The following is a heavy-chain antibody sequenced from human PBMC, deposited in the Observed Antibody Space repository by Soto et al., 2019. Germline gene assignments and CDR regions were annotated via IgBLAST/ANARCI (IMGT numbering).Heavy chain of an antibody. CDR1: GFTFSSYA. D-gene: IGHD2-2*01. Sequence: PGGSLRLSCAASGFTFSSYAMSWVRQAPGKGLEWVSAISGSGGSTYYADSVKGRFTISRDNSKNTLYLQMNSLRAEDTAVYYWASDSYCSSTSCLYYYYGMDVWGQGTTVTVSS. CDR3: ASDSYCSSTSCLYYYYGMDV. CDR2: ISGSGGST. J-gene: IGHJ6*02. V-gene: IGHV3-23*01.